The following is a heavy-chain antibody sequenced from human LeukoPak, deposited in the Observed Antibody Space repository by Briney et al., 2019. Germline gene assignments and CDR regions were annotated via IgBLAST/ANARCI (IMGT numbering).Heavy chain of an antibody. Sequence: SQTLSLTCATSGDSVSSNSAAWNWIRQSPSRGLEWLGRTYYRSKWYNDYAVSVKSRITINPDTSKNQFSLQLNSVTPEDTAVYYCARGHGAVTARVFDYWGQGTLVTVSS. CDR3: ARGHGAVTARVFDY. J-gene: IGHJ4*02. V-gene: IGHV6-1*01. CDR2: TYYRSKWYN. CDR1: GDSVSSNSAA. D-gene: IGHD2-21*02.